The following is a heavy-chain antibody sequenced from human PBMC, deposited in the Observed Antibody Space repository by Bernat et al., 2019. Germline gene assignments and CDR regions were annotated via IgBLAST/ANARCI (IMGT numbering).Heavy chain of an antibody. CDR2: IRSKAYGGTT. CDR1: GFTFGDYA. CDR3: TSDHNSSAVLCTYSHY. V-gene: IGHV3-49*03. J-gene: IGHJ4*02. Sequence: EVQLVESGGGLVQPGRSLRLSCTASGFTFGDYAMSWFRQAPGKGLEWVGFIRSKAYGGTTESAASVKGRFTISRDDSKSIAYLQMNSLKTEDTAVYYCTSDHNSSAVLCTYSHYWGQRTLVTVSS. D-gene: IGHD2-8*01.